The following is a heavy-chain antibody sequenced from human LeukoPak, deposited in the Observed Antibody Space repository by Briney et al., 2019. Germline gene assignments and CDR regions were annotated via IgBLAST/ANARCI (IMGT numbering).Heavy chain of an antibody. CDR3: ARSFSGSNDY. V-gene: IGHV3-72*01. Sequence: PGGSLRLSCAASGFTFSDYYMEWVRQAPGKGLEWVGRSRNKAKSYSTEYAASVKGRFTISRDDSKNSLYLQMNSLKTEDTAVYYCARSFSGSNDYWDQGTLVTVSS. D-gene: IGHD1-26*01. CDR1: GFTFSDYY. CDR2: SRNKAKSYST. J-gene: IGHJ4*02.